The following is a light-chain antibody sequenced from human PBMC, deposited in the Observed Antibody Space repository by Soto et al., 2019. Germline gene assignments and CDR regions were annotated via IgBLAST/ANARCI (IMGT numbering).Light chain of an antibody. CDR3: QQYNNWPPWT. CDR2: SAS. Sequence: DIVMTQSPATLSLSPGETATLSYRANQSVSSNLAWYQQKPGQSPRLLIYSASTSATCIPARFSGSGSRTEYTLTISSLQSEDFAVYYCQQYNNWPPWTFGQGTKVEIK. J-gene: IGKJ1*01. V-gene: IGKV3-15*01. CDR1: QSVSSN.